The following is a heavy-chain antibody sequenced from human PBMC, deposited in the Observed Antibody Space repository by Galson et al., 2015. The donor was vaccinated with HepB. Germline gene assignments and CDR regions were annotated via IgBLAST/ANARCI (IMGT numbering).Heavy chain of an antibody. CDR1: GGSFSGYY. D-gene: IGHD4-17*01. Sequence: ETLSLTCAVYGGSFSGYYWSWIRQPPGKGLEWIGEINHSGSTNYNPSLKSRVTISVDTSKNQFSLKLSSVTAADAAVYYCARVVRVMTTVTTGVAFDIWGQGTMVTVSS. V-gene: IGHV4-34*01. CDR3: ARVVRVMTTVTTGVAFDI. CDR2: INHSGST. J-gene: IGHJ3*02.